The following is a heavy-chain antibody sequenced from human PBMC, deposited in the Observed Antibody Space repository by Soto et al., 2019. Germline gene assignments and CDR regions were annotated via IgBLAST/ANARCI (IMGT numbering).Heavy chain of an antibody. CDR3: AREDSIIIPAVSDF. CDR2: VSKSDYT. J-gene: IGHJ4*02. CDR1: GSYFNNYG. D-gene: IGHD2-2*01. V-gene: IGHV3-21*01. Sequence: GGSLRLSCEVSGSYFNNYGINWVRQAPGKGLEWVSSVSKSDYTYYSDSVKGRFTISRDNAKNSVSLQMNSLRAEDTAVYYCAREDSIIIPAVSDFWGQGTLVTVSS.